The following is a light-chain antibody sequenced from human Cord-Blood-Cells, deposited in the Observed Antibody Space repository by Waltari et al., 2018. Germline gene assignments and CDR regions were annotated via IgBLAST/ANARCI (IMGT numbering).Light chain of an antibody. Sequence: QSALTQPASVSGSPGQSINIPRTGTSSDVGSYNLVSWYQQHPGKAPIRRIYEVSKRPSGFSNRFSGSKSGNTASLTISGLQAEDEADYYCCSYAGSSTWVFGGGTKLTVL. CDR3: CSYAGSSTWV. V-gene: IGLV2-23*02. CDR1: SSDVGSYNL. CDR2: EVS. J-gene: IGLJ3*02.